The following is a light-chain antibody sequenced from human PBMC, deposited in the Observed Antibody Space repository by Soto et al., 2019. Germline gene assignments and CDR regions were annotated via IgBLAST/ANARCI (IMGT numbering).Light chain of an antibody. CDR2: GAS. CDR3: QQYGNSPGT. Sequence: EIVLTQSPGTLSLSPGERATLSCRASHSVSGNFLAWYQQRPGQAPRLLIYGASSRAAHIPDRFTGSGSGTDFTLTTSRLEPEDFAVYFCQQYGNSPGTFGQGTKLEIK. CDR1: HSVSGNF. J-gene: IGKJ2*01. V-gene: IGKV3-20*01.